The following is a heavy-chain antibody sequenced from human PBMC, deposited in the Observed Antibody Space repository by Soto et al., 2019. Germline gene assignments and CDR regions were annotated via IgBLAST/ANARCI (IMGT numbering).Heavy chain of an antibody. CDR1: GGAFSTYS. D-gene: IGHD6-13*01. V-gene: IGHV1-69*12. CDR2: IIPIFGTA. Sequence: QVQLVQSGAEMKKPGSSVKVSCKASGGAFSTYSISWVRQAPGQGLEWMGGIIPIFGTANYAQKFQGRVTITADDSTSTAYMELSSLRSEDTAVYYCARDVSPQQLVFFYYYAMDVWGQGTTVTVSS. J-gene: IGHJ6*02. CDR3: ARDVSPQQLVFFYYYAMDV.